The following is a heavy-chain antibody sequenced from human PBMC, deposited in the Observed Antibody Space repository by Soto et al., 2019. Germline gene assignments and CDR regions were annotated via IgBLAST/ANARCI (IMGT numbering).Heavy chain of an antibody. CDR2: IYSGGST. J-gene: IGHJ3*02. CDR1: GFTVSSNY. Sequence: GGSLRLSCAASGFTVSSNYMSWVRQAPGKGLEWVSVIYSGGSTYYADSVKGRFTISRDNSKNTLYLQMNSLRAEDTAVYYCARDPGSSGYSALDIWGQGTMVTVSS. CDR3: ARDPGSSGYSALDI. V-gene: IGHV3-53*01. D-gene: IGHD3-22*01.